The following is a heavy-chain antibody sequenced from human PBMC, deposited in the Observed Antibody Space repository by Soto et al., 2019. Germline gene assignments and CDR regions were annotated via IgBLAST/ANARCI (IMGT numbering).Heavy chain of an antibody. CDR3: ARDLDVAVVPAALDYPPYYGMDV. Sequence: EVPLVESGGGLVQPGGSLRLSCAASGFTFSTYGMNWVRQAPGKGLEWVSSISSSSTYIYYTDSLKGRFTISRDNAKNALYLQMNSLRVEDTAVYYCARDLDVAVVPAALDYPPYYGMDVWGQGTTVAVSS. J-gene: IGHJ6*02. V-gene: IGHV3-21*01. D-gene: IGHD2-2*03. CDR2: ISSSSTYI. CDR1: GFTFSTYG.